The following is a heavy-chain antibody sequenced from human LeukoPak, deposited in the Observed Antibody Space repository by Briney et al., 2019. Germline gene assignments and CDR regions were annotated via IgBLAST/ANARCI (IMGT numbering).Heavy chain of an antibody. CDR3: ARAGIAVAGTRPNYYYYYMDV. CDR1: GFAFSSYE. J-gene: IGHJ6*03. CDR2: INSIGSII. V-gene: IGHV3-48*03. Sequence: GGSLRLSCAASGFAFSSYEMDWVRQAPGKGLEWVSYINSIGSIIYYADSVKGRFTISRDNAKNSLYLQMNSLRAEDTAVYYCARAGIAVAGTRPNYYYYYMDVWGKGTTVTVSS. D-gene: IGHD6-19*01.